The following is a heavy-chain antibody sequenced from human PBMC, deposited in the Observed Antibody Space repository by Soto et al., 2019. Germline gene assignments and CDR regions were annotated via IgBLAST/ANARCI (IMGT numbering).Heavy chain of an antibody. V-gene: IGHV2-5*01. CDR3: AHTPSGWYLFDY. CDR2: IYWNDNK. CDR1: GISLSTSGLG. D-gene: IGHD6-19*01. J-gene: IGHJ4*02. Sequence: QITLKESGPTLVRPTQTLTLTCTFSGISLSTSGLGVGWICQPPGKALEWLALIYWNDNKRYSPSLKARLTITKDATKNQMVLTMTNMDPVDTATYYCAHTPSGWYLFDYWGQGTLVTVCS.